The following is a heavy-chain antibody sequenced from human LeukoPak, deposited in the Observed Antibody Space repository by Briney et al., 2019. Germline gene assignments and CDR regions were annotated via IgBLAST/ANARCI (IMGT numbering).Heavy chain of an antibody. V-gene: IGHV3-23*01. CDR3: AKDGPYSSGWSVYNY. CDR2: ISGSGGST. Sequence: GGSLRLSCAASGFTFSSYAMSWVRQAPGKGLEWVSAISGSGGSTYYADSVKGRFTISRDNSKNTLYLQMNNLRAEDTAVYYCAKDGPYSSGWSVYNYWGQGTLVTVSS. CDR1: GFTFSSYA. D-gene: IGHD6-19*01. J-gene: IGHJ4*02.